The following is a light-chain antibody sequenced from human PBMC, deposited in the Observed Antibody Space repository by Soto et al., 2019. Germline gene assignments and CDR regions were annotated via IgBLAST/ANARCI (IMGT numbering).Light chain of an antibody. CDR2: GAS. CDR1: QSVSSN. J-gene: IGKJ1*01. Sequence: EIVMTQSPATLSVSPGERATLSCRASQSVSSNLAWYQQKPGQSPRLLIYGASTRATGIPARFSCSGSGTEFTLTISSLQSEDFAVYYCQQYNNWPRTFGQGTKVDSK. CDR3: QQYNNWPRT. V-gene: IGKV3-15*01.